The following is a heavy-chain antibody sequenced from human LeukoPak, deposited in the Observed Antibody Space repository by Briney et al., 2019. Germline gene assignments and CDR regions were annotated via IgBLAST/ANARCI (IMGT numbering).Heavy chain of an antibody. J-gene: IGHJ3*01. CDR2: VYPSDSDA. Sequence: KSGESLKISCKAAGYTFTDYWIAWVRQVPGKDLEYMGIVYPSDSDARYWPPFQGQVTISADKSIDTAYLEWNSLRASDSAIYYCARPHYFKTIADAFVVWGQGTLVAVSS. D-gene: IGHD2/OR15-2a*01. CDR1: GYTFTDYW. V-gene: IGHV5-51*01. CDR3: ARPHYFKTIADAFVV.